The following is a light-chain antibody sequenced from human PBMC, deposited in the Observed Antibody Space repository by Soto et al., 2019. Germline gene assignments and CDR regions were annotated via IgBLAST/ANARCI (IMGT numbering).Light chain of an antibody. J-gene: IGLJ3*02. CDR2: ESS. Sequence: QSVLTQPASVSGSPGQSITLSCTGTSSDVGTYNVVSWYQQHPGKAPKLMIYESSKRPSGLSSRCSGSKSGNTASLTISGLQAEDEADYYCCSYAGSSTWVFGGGTKLTVL. CDR1: SSDVGTYNV. V-gene: IGLV2-23*01. CDR3: CSYAGSSTWV.